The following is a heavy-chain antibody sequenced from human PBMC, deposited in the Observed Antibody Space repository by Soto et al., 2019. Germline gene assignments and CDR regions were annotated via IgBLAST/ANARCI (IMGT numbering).Heavy chain of an antibody. CDR2: IFPSGST. CDR3: ARAGGRGSPDWYFDL. J-gene: IGHJ2*01. V-gene: IGHV4-30-2*01. CDR1: GGSISSGGYS. Sequence: QLQLQESGSGLVKPSQTLSLTCAVSGGSISSGGYSWSWIRQPPGKGLEWIGYIFPSGSTYYNPSLKSRVTISVDTSKKQFSLKVNYVTAAATAVYFCARAGGRGSPDWYFDLWGRGTLVTVSS. D-gene: IGHD1-26*01.